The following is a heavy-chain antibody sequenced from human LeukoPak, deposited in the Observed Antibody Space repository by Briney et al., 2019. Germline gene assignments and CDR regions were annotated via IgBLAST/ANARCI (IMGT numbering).Heavy chain of an antibody. CDR3: ARDVWRRAFYYAMDV. D-gene: IGHD2-21*01. V-gene: IGHV3-9*01. Sequence: GGSLRLSCVASGFTFDDHAMHWVREAPGKGLEGVSSISRYRGNIGYADSVKGRFSISRDNAINTLYLEMNSLRTDDTALYFCARDVWRRAFYYAMDVWGQGTTVAVSS. CDR1: GFTFDDHA. J-gene: IGHJ6*02. CDR2: ISRYRGNI.